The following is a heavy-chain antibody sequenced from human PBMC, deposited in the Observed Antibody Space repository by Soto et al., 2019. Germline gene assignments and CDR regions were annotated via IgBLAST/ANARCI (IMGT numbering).Heavy chain of an antibody. Sequence: EVQLAESGGGKVQPGGSLRLSCVASGFTFSSYDMHWVRQAPGKGLEYVSSISSNGGTTYYGNSVKGRFTISRDNSKNPLYLQMGSLRAEDMAVYYCVRRVSGNYDYWGQGTLVTVSS. CDR1: GFTFSSYD. J-gene: IGHJ4*02. D-gene: IGHD1-7*01. CDR3: VRRVSGNYDY. CDR2: ISSNGGTT. V-gene: IGHV3-64*01.